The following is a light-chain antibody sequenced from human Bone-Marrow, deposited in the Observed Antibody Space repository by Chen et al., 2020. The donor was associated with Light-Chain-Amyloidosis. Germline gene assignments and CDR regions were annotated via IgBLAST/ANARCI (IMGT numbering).Light chain of an antibody. CDR1: SFDY. V-gene: IGLV2-8*01. CDR3: GSYAGTNNWI. J-gene: IGLJ2*01. Sequence: QTALPQPPSASGSPGHSVTISCTGFSFDYVSWYQQHPGKAPKLLIYEFTKRPSGVPSRFSGTRSGTTASLTVSGLQAEDEADYHCGSYAGTNNWIFGGGTKLTVL. CDR2: EFT.